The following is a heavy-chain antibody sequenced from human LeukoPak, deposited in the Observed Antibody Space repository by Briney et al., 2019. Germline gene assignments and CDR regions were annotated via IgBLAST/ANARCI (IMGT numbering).Heavy chain of an antibody. CDR1: GVTFTSHG. CDR2: IGSRSTSI. D-gene: IGHD2-2*01. J-gene: IGHJ3*02. V-gene: IGHV3-21*01. Sequence: GGSLRLSCAASGVTFTSHGMNWVRQAPRKGLEWVSSIGSRSTSIYYADSVKGRFTISRDSAKNSLYLQMNSLRAEDTAVYYCARETSESFDISGQGTMVTVSS. CDR3: ARETSESFDI.